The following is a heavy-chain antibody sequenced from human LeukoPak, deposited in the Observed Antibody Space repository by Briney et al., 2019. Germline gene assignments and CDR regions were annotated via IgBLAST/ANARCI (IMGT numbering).Heavy chain of an antibody. V-gene: IGHV1-46*01. CDR3: ARGFNTMVGGVFSPLDY. D-gene: IGHD3-10*01. Sequence: VTSVKVSCKASSGTFGSYGINWVRQAPGQGLEWMGIINPSGGSTSYAQKFQGRVTMTRDTSTSTVYMELSSLRSEDTAVYFCARGFNTMVGGVFSPLDYWGQGTLVTVSS. CDR1: SGTFGSYG. J-gene: IGHJ4*02. CDR2: INPSGGST.